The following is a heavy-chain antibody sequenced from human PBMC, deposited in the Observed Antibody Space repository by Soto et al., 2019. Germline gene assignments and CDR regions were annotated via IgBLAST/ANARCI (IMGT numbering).Heavy chain of an antibody. V-gene: IGHV4-30-4*01. D-gene: IGHD2-2*01. J-gene: IGHJ5*02. CDR1: GGSISSGDYY. CDR2: IYYSGST. CDR3: ARVIVVPAANQADNWFDP. Sequence: SETLSLTCTVSGGSISSGDYYWSWIRQPPGKGLEWIGYIYYSGSTYYNPSLKSRVTISVDTSKNQFSLKLSSVTAADTAVYYCARVIVVPAANQADNWFDPWGQGTLITVS.